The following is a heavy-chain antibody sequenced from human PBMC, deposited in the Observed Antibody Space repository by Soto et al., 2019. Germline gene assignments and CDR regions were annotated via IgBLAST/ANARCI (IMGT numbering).Heavy chain of an antibody. CDR2: IYPGDSDT. Sequence: GESLKISCKGSGYSFTSYWIGWVRQMPGKGLEWMGIIYPGDSDTRYSPSFQGQVTISADNSKDSLYLQMDTLRPDDTAIYYCARDTVTSLTPYQGFYYYGMDVWGQGTTVTVSS. V-gene: IGHV5-51*01. D-gene: IGHD2-2*01. CDR1: GYSFTSYW. J-gene: IGHJ6*02. CDR3: ARDTVTSLTPYQGFYYYGMDV.